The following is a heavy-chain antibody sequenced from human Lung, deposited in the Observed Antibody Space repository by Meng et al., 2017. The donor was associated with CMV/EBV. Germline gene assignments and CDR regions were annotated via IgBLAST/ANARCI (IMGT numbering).Heavy chain of an antibody. D-gene: IGHD3-10*01. CDR2: IPHRGSS. CDR1: GDSITNHNW. J-gene: IGHJ1*01. CDR3: LRRSGGSV. Sequence: QVQWRESGPALVTPSETLSLTCAVSGDSITNHNWWAWVRQPPGKGLEWIGEIPHRGSSAYNPSLKSRVSMSIDKSKNQFSLKLTSVTAADTAVYHCLRRSGGSVWGQGPWSPSPQ. V-gene: IGHV4-4*02.